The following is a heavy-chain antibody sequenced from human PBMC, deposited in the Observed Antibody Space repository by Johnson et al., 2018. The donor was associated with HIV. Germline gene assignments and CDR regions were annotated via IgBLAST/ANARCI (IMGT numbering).Heavy chain of an antibody. Sequence: QVQLVESGGGVVQPGRSLRLSCAATGFTFNSYAMHWVRQAPGKGLEWVAVISYDGINKYYADSVKGRFTISRDNSKNTLYLQMNSLRAEDTAVYYCARDQWAQVGALLSDAFDIWGQGTMVTVSS. D-gene: IGHD1-26*01. V-gene: IGHV3-30-3*01. J-gene: IGHJ3*02. CDR3: ARDQWAQVGALLSDAFDI. CDR1: GFTFNSYA. CDR2: ISYDGINK.